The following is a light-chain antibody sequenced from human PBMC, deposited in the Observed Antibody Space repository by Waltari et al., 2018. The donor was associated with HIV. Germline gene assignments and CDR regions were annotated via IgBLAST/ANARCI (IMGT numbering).Light chain of an antibody. CDR2: AAS. Sequence: AIQMTQSPSSLSASVGARVTITCRASQGIRNDLGWYQQKPGKAPKLLIYAASSLQSGFPSRFSGSGSGTDFTLTISSLQPEDFATYYCLQDYNYPWTFGQGTKVEIK. CDR1: QGIRND. CDR3: LQDYNYPWT. V-gene: IGKV1-6*01. J-gene: IGKJ1*01.